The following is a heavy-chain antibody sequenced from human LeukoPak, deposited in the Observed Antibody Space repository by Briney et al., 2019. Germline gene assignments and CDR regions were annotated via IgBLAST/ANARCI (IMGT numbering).Heavy chain of an antibody. CDR3: AELGITMIGGV. Sequence: GGTLRLSCAASGFTFSSYGMSWVRQAPGKGLEWVSYISSSGSTIYYADSVKGRFTISRDNAKNSLYLQMNSPRAEDTAVYYCAELGITMIGGVWGKGTTVTISS. D-gene: IGHD3-10*02. V-gene: IGHV3-48*04. J-gene: IGHJ6*04. CDR1: GFTFSSYG. CDR2: ISSSGSTI.